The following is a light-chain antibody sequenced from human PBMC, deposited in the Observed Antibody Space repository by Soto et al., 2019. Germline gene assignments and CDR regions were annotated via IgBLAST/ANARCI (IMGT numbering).Light chain of an antibody. J-gene: IGKJ4*02. CDR1: QSISRS. CDR2: DAS. Sequence: DVEMTQSPSTLSASVGDRVTITCRASQSISRSLAWYQQKSGKAPKFLIYDASSLDSGVPSRFSGSGSGTEFTLTISTLQPEDFATYYCQPYNSYPRTFGEGTKVDI. V-gene: IGKV1-5*01. CDR3: QPYNSYPRT.